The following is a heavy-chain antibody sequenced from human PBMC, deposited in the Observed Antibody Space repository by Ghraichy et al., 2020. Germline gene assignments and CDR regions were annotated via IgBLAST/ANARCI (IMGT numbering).Heavy chain of an antibody. D-gene: IGHD6-6*01. CDR2: IDWDDDK. CDR3: ARILAQLEGPNYHYYGMDV. V-gene: IGHV2-70*11. CDR1: GFSLSTSGMC. Sequence: SGPTLVKPTQTLTLTCTFSGFSLSTSGMCVSWIRQPPGKALEWLARIDWDDDKYYSTSLKTRLTISKDTSKNQVVLTMTNMDPVDTATYYCARILAQLEGPNYHYYGMDVWGQGTTVTVSS. J-gene: IGHJ6*02.